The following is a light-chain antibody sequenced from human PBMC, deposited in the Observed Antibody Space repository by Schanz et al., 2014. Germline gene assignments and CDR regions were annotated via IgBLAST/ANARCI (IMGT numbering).Light chain of an antibody. CDR3: SSYSNSGTFWV. CDR1: SSDVGGYNF. J-gene: IGLJ3*02. CDR2: DVT. V-gene: IGLV2-14*03. Sequence: QSALTQPASVSGSPGQSITISCTGTSSDVGGYNFVSWYQQHPGKAPKLIIYDVTNRPSGVSNRFSGSKSGNTASLTISGLQAEDEADYYCSSYSNSGTFWVLGGGTKLTVL.